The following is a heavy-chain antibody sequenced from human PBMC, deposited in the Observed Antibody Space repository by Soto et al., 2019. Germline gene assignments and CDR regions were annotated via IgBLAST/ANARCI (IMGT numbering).Heavy chain of an antibody. CDR2: IYYSGST. CDR3: ARIRGFDWLLDY. J-gene: IGHJ4*02. CDR1: GGPISSSSYY. Sequence: SETLSLTCTVSGGPISSSSYYWGWIRQPPGKGLEWIGSIYYSGSTYYNPSLKSRVTISVDTSKNQFSLKLSSVTAADTAVYYCARIRGFDWLLDYWGQGTLVTVPS. V-gene: IGHV4-39*01. D-gene: IGHD3-9*01.